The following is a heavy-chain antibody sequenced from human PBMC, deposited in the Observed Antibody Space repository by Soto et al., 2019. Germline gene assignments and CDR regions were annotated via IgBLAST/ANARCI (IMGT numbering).Heavy chain of an antibody. CDR1: GGSISSGDYY. Sequence: SETLSLTCTVPGGSISSGDYYWSWIRQPPGKGLEWVGYIYYSGSTNYNPSLKSRVTISVDTSKNQFSLKLSSVTAADTAVYYCARRGVPAATRYGYYYYGMDVWGQGTTVTVSS. CDR2: IYYSGST. V-gene: IGHV4-61*08. J-gene: IGHJ6*02. CDR3: ARRGVPAATRYGYYYYGMDV. D-gene: IGHD2-2*01.